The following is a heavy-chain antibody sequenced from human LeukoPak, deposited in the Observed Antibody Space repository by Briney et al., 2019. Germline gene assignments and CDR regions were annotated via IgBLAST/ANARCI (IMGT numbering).Heavy chain of an antibody. J-gene: IGHJ4*02. CDR1: GYTSTGYY. Sequence: ASVKVSCKASGYTSTGYYMHWVRQAPGQGLEWMGRINPNSGGTNYAQKFQGRVTMTRDTSISTAYMELSRLRSDDTAVYYCAREVDREGFDYWGQGTLVTVSS. CDR3: AREVDREGFDY. V-gene: IGHV1-2*06. CDR2: INPNSGGT. D-gene: IGHD3-10*01.